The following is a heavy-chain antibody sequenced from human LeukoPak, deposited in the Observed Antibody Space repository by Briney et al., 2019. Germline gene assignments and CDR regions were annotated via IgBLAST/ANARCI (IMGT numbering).Heavy chain of an antibody. Sequence: GGSLRLSCAASGFTFSKAWMSWVRQAPGRGLEWVGRIKSETYGGTTDYAAPVSGRFTISRDDSKNTLYLQMNGLKAEDTAVYYCTTDYDASVGYSSYDGGQGTLVTVDS. CDR2: IKSETYGGTT. D-gene: IGHD3-22*01. V-gene: IGHV3-15*01. CDR3: TTDYDASVGYSSYD. J-gene: IGHJ4*02. CDR1: GFTFSKAW.